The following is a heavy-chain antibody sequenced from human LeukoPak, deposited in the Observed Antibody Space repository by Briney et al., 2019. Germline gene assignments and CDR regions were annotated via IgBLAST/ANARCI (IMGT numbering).Heavy chain of an antibody. CDR1: GGSFSGYY. V-gene: IGHV4-34*01. Sequence: SETLSLTCAVYGGSFSGYYWSWIRQPPGKGLEWIGEINHSGSTNYNPSLKSRVTISVDTSKNQFSLKLSSVTAADTAVYYCARGRLRWPFDYWDQGTLVTVSS. CDR3: ARGRLRWPFDY. CDR2: INHSGST. J-gene: IGHJ4*02. D-gene: IGHD4-23*01.